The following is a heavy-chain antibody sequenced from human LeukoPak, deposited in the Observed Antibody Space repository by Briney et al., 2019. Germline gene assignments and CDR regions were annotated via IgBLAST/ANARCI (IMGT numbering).Heavy chain of an antibody. CDR3: ARGHLGLSP. J-gene: IGHJ5*02. D-gene: IGHD3-10*01. CDR1: GDSISGYS. V-gene: IGHV4-59*01. Sequence: KPSETLSLTCTVSGDSISGYSWTWVRQPPGQGLEWIGYFHHSRTTSYNPSLPGRVIISVDTAMDQISLKLNSVTAADTAVYYCARGHLGLSPWGQGTLVTVSS. CDR2: FHHSRTT.